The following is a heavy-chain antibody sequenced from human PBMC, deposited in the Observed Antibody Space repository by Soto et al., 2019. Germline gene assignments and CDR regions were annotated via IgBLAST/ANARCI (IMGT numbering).Heavy chain of an antibody. CDR2: ISGGGETT. CDR1: GFTFSSYA. Sequence: EVQLLESGGGLVQPGGSLRLSCAASGFTFSSYAMWWVRQAPGKGLECVSAISGGGETTYYADSVKGRFTISRDKSKNTLYLQMNSLRAEDTAVYYCAFNRVSGSYYFDYWGQGTLVTVSS. D-gene: IGHD3-10*01. V-gene: IGHV3-23*01. CDR3: AFNRVSGSYYFDY. J-gene: IGHJ4*02.